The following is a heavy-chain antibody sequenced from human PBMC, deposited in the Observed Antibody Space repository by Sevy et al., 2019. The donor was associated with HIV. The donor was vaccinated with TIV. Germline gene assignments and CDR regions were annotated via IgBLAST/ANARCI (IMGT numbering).Heavy chain of an antibody. D-gene: IGHD3-22*01. Sequence: GGSLRLSCAASGFTFSNYGIHWVRQAPGKGLEWLAFISFDGSDKYYADSVKGRFTISREDSKNTLYLHLNSLRVEDTAFYYCAKTRYHYHISGFFGGTFVPDYWGHGTLVTVSS. V-gene: IGHV3-30*18. CDR3: AKTRYHYHISGFFGGTFVPDY. CDR1: GFTFSNYG. J-gene: IGHJ4*01. CDR2: ISFDGSDK.